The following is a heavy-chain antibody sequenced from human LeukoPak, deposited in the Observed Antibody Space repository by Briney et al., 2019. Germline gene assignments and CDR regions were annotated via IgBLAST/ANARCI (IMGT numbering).Heavy chain of an antibody. CDR3: ARDPRDSTPFDY. J-gene: IGHJ4*02. CDR2: IYYSGTT. V-gene: IGHV4-39*07. CDR1: GGSIDSSSYY. Sequence: SETLSLTCTVSGGSIDSSSYYWGWVRQPPGKGLEWIGSIYYSGTTYYNPSLKSRVSILADTSKNHFSLKLSSVTAADTAVYYCARDPRDSTPFDYWGQGALVTVSS. D-gene: IGHD2-15*01.